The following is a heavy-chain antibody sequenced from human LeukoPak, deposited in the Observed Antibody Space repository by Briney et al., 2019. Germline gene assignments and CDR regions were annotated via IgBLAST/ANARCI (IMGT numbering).Heavy chain of an antibody. CDR1: GYTFTSYD. Sequence: ASVKVSCKASGYTFTSYDINWVRQATGQGLEWMGWMNPNSGNTGYAQKFQGRVTMTRNTSISTAYMELGSLRSEDTAVYYCXXXXXXXXRAGGEYFDYWGQGTLVTVSS. V-gene: IGHV1-8*01. CDR3: XXXXXXXXRAGGEYFDY. CDR2: MNPNSGNT. J-gene: IGHJ4*02. D-gene: IGHD3-16*01.